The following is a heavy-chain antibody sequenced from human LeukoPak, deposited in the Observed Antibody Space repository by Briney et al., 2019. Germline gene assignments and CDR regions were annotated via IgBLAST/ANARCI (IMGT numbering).Heavy chain of an antibody. D-gene: IGHD2-15*01. CDR3: GSGRERVAYNNNWFDP. CDR2: ISTSSSYI. Sequence: PGESLRLFCAASGYTFSSCDMNWVSRAPARGLVWGSSISTSSSYIYYTESVKGRFTVSRDNARNSVYLQMNTLSVEDTGVYYCGSGRERVAYNNNWFDPWGQGNLVTVSS. CDR1: GYTFSSCD. J-gene: IGHJ5*02. V-gene: IGHV3-21*01.